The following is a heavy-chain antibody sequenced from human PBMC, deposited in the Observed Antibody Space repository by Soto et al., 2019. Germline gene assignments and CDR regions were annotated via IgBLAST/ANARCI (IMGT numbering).Heavy chain of an antibody. CDR3: ASGNGYYFDY. CDR1: SGSISSYY. CDR2: IYYSGST. J-gene: IGHJ4*02. D-gene: IGHD1-26*01. V-gene: IGHV4-59*01. Sequence: PSDTLSLTCTVSSGSISSYYWSWIRQPPGKGLEWIGYIYYSGSTNYNPSLKSRVTISVDTSKNQFSLKLSSVTAADTAVYYCASGNGYYFDYWGQGTQVTVSS.